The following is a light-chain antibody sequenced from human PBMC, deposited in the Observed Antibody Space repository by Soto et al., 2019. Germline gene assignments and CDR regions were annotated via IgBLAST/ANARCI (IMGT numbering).Light chain of an antibody. Sequence: QSVLTQSPSASASLGASVKLTCTLSSGHSSYAIAWHQQQPEKGPRYLMKLNSDGSHSKGDGIPDRFSGSSSGAERYLTISSLQSEDEADNYCQTWGTGVPVFGGGTKVTVL. CDR2: LNSDGSH. J-gene: IGLJ2*01. CDR3: QTWGTGVPV. V-gene: IGLV4-69*01. CDR1: SGHSSYA.